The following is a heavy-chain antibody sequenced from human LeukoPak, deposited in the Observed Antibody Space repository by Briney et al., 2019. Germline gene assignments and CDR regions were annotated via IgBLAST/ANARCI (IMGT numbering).Heavy chain of an antibody. CDR2: ISSSSSYI. Sequence: GGSLILSCAASGFTFSGYTMNWVRQAPGKGLEWVSSISSSSSYIYYADSVKGRFTISRDNAKNSLYLQMNSLRVEDTAVYYCARDRTGDFDYWGQGNLVSVSS. CDR3: ARDRTGDFDY. CDR1: GFTFSGYT. V-gene: IGHV3-21*01. J-gene: IGHJ4*02.